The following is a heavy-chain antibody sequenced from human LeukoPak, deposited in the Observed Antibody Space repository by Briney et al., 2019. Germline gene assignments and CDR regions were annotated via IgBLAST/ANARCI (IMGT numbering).Heavy chain of an antibody. CDR1: GFTFSSYA. CDR2: ISSNGGGT. D-gene: IGHD1-20*01. CDR3: ARSRYNWNDALDYFDY. Sequence: GGSLRLSCAASGFTFSSYAMHWVRQAPGKGLEYVSAISSNGGGTYYANSVKGRFTISRDNSKNTLYLQMGSLRAEDMAVYYCARSRYNWNDALDYFDYWGQGTLVTVSS. V-gene: IGHV3-64*01. J-gene: IGHJ4*02.